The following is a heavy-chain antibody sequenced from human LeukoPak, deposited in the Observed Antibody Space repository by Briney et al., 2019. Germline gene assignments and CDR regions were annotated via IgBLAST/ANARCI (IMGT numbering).Heavy chain of an antibody. Sequence: SETLSLTCTVSGGSISSYYWSWIRQPPGKGLEWIGYIYYSGSTNYNPSLKSRVTIPVDTSKNQFSLKLSSVTAADTAVYYCARVVVVAATYNYGMDVWGQGTTVTVSS. CDR2: IYYSGST. D-gene: IGHD2-15*01. J-gene: IGHJ6*02. V-gene: IGHV4-59*01. CDR3: ARVVVVAATYNYGMDV. CDR1: GGSISSYY.